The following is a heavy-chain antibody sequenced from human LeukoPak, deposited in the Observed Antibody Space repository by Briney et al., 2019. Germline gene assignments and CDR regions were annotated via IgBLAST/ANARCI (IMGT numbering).Heavy chain of an antibody. D-gene: IGHD6-25*01. CDR2: IGTSSTTI. V-gene: IGHV3-48*01. J-gene: IGHJ6*03. CDR1: GFTFSDYS. CDR3: ARFAAGGSYYYYMDV. Sequence: GGSLRLSCAASGFTFSDYSMNWVRQAPGKGLEWVSNIGTSSTTIYYADSVKGRFTISRDNAKNSLYLQMNSLRADDTAVYYCARFAAGGSYYYYMDVWGKGTTVIVSS.